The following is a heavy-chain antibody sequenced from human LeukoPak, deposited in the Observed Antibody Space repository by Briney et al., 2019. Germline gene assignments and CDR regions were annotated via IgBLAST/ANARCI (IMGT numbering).Heavy chain of an antibody. V-gene: IGHV3-13*04. Sequence: GGSLRLSCAASGFIFSSYDFHWVRQAPGKGLEWVSGIGKGGDTYYAGSVKGRFTLSRENAKSSLYLQMNSLRAGDTAVYYCARGALGFDYWGQGTLVAVSS. CDR1: GFIFSSYD. J-gene: IGHJ4*02. CDR3: ARGALGFDY. CDR2: IGKGGDT.